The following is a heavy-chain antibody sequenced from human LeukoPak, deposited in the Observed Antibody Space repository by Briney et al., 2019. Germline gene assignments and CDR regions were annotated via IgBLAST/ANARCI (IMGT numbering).Heavy chain of an antibody. CDR3: AREDSGYSGYETTFDY. V-gene: IGHV1-69*04. D-gene: IGHD5-12*01. J-gene: IGHJ4*02. Sequence: SVKVSCKASGGTFSSYAISWVRQAPGQGLEWMGRIILILAIANYAQKFQGRVTITADKSTSTAYMELSSLRSEDTAVYYCAREDSGYSGYETTFDYWGQGTLVTVSS. CDR2: IILILAIA. CDR1: GGTFSSYA.